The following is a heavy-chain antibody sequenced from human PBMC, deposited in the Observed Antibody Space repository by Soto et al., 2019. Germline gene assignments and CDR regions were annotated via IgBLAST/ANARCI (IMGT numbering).Heavy chain of an antibody. V-gene: IGHV3-48*02. CDR3: ARDPGVYYDSSGYYYYGMDV. J-gene: IGHJ6*02. CDR1: GFAFSTAW. D-gene: IGHD3-22*01. CDR2: IRSSSSTI. Sequence: GGSLSLSCAASGFAFSTAWINWVRQAPGKGLEWVSYIRSSSSTIYYADSVKGRFTISRDNAKNSLYLQMNSLRDEDTAVYYCARDPGVYYDSSGYYYYGMDVWGQGTTVTVSS.